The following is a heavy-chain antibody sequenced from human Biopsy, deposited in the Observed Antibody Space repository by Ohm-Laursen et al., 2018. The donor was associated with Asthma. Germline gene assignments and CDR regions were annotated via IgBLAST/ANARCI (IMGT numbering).Heavy chain of an antibody. Sequence: ASVKVSCKASGYTFIGCHIHWMRQAPGQGLEWMGQINPNSGGTNYAQKFQGRVTMTRDTSISTAYMEVSRLRSDDTAVYYCAGGQKSAGDRWFDPWGQGTLVPVS. CDR1: GYTFIGCH. CDR3: AGGQKSAGDRWFDP. V-gene: IGHV1-2*06. CDR2: INPNSGGT. J-gene: IGHJ5*02. D-gene: IGHD6-13*01.